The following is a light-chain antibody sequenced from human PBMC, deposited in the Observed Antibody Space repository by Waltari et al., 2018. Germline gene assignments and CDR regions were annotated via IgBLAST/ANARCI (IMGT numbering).Light chain of an antibody. V-gene: IGLV3-21*01. CDR1: SIVTKS. CDR2: YDT. CDR3: QVWDSYTNIVL. Sequence: SYVITQAPSVAVAPGETARLTCGGASIVTKSVNWYRQRPGQAPELVIYYDTDRPSGIPDRISGSNLGNTATLTISRVEAGDEADYYCQVWDSYTNIVLFGGWTKVTVL. J-gene: IGLJ2*01.